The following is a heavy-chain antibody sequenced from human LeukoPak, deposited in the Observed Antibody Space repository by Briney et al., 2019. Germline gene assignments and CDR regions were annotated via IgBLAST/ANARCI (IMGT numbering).Heavy chain of an antibody. V-gene: IGHV4-38-2*02. D-gene: IGHD6-13*01. Sequence: SETLSLTCTVSGYSISSGYYWGWIRQPPGKGLEWIGSIYHSGSTYYNPSLKSRLTISVDTSKNHFSLKLSPVTAADTAVYYCARVPHSSGWLLDYWGQGTLVTVSS. CDR1: GYSISSGYY. CDR2: IYHSGST. J-gene: IGHJ4*02. CDR3: ARVPHSSGWLLDY.